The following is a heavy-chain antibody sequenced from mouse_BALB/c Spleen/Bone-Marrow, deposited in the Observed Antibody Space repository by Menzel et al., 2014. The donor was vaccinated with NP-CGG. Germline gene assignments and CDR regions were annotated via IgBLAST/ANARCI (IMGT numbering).Heavy chain of an antibody. CDR1: GYTFTSYW. CDR3: ARSHGYYPYWYFDV. J-gene: IGHJ1*01. V-gene: IGHV1-69*02. CDR2: IDPSDSET. D-gene: IGHD2-3*01. Sequence: VKLMESGAELVKPGAPVKLSCKASGYTFTSYWMNWVKQRPGRGLEWIGRIDPSDSETHYNQKFKDKATLTVDKSSSTAYIQLSSLTSEDSAVYYCARSHGYYPYWYFDVWGPGTTVSVSS.